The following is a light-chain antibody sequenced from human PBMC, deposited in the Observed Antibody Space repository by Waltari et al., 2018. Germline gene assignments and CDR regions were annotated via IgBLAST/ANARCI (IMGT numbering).Light chain of an antibody. V-gene: IGKV4-1*01. CDR3: PQYYSRRT. CDR1: LSVLYRSNDINS. CDR2: CAT. Sequence: IVMTQTPDSLAVSLGERATIHSKSSLSVLYRSNDINSLAWYQQKPGQPPKLRILCATSRESGFPDRFGVNGSGSDFTLSISCLQAEDVGVYEGPQYYSRRTFGQGTKVAIK. J-gene: IGKJ1*01.